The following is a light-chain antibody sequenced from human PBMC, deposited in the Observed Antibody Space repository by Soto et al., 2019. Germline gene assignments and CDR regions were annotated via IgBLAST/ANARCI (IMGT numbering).Light chain of an antibody. J-gene: IGKJ5*01. CDR2: DAS. Sequence: MTQSPSSLSASVGDRVTLTCLASQGIRNDVGWYQQKPGQAPRLLIYDASTRATGVPARFSGSGSGTEFTLTISSLQSEDFAVYYCHQYDNWPKTFGQGTRLEIK. V-gene: IGKV3-15*01. CDR3: HQYDNWPKT. CDR1: QGIRND.